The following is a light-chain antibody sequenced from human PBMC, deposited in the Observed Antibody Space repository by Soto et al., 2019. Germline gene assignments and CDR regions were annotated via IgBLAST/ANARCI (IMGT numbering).Light chain of an antibody. CDR1: QSVSSN. V-gene: IGKV3-15*01. J-gene: IGKJ4*01. CDR2: GAS. Sequence: EIVMTQSPATLSVSPGERATLSCRASQSVSSNLAWYQQKPGQAPRLLIYGASTRATGLPARISGSGSGTEFTLTISSLQSEDSAVYYCQQYNEWPLSFGGVTKVEIK. CDR3: QQYNEWPLS.